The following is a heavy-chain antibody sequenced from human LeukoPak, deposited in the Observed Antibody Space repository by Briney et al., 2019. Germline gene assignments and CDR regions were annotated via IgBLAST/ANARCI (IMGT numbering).Heavy chain of an antibody. CDR1: GGSFSGYY. D-gene: IGHD2-2*01. Sequence: SETPSLTCAVYGGSFSGYYWSWIRQPPGKGLEWIGEINHSGSTNYNPSLKSRVTISVDTSKNQFSLKLSSVTAADTAVYYCASRNCSSTSCYLAFGIWGQGTMVTVSS. CDR3: ASRNCSSTSCYLAFGI. J-gene: IGHJ3*02. V-gene: IGHV4-34*01. CDR2: INHSGST.